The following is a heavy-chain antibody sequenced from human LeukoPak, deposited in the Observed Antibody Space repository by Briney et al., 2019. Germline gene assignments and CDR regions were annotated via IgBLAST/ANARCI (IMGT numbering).Heavy chain of an antibody. Sequence: ASVKVSCKASGYTFTDYYMHWVRQAPGQGLEWMGWINPNSGGTDYARNFQGRVTMTRDTSISTVYMELSRLTSDDTAVYYCARDRSRYFDHWGQGTLLTVPS. CDR2: INPNSGGT. J-gene: IGHJ4*02. V-gene: IGHV1-2*02. D-gene: IGHD1-26*01. CDR1: GYTFTDYY. CDR3: ARDRSRYFDH.